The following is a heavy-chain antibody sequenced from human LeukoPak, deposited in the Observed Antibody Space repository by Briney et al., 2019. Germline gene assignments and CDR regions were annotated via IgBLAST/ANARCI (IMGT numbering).Heavy chain of an antibody. D-gene: IGHD3-10*01. V-gene: IGHV3-23*01. CDR3: AKDRGRFGELLHY. J-gene: IGHJ4*02. Sequence: GGSLRLSCAASGFTFSSYVMSWVRQAPGKGLEWVSTITGSGGSTYYADSVKGRFTISRDNSKNTLYLQMNSLRAEDTAVYYCAKDRGRFGELLHYWGQGTLVTVSS. CDR1: GFTFSSYV. CDR2: ITGSGGST.